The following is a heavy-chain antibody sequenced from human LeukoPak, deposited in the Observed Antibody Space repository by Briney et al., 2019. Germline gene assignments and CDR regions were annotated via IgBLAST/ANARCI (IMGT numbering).Heavy chain of an antibody. CDR1: GFTFSSYG. V-gene: IGHV3-23*01. J-gene: IGHJ4*02. D-gene: IGHD2/OR15-2a*01. CDR3: ARDWFHAIDY. Sequence: PGGTLRLSCAGSGFTFSSYGMSWVRQAPGKGLEWVSGISGSGGSTYYADSVKGRFTISRDNAKNTLYLQMNSLRAEDTAVYYCARDWFHAIDYWGQGTLVTVSS. CDR2: ISGSGGST.